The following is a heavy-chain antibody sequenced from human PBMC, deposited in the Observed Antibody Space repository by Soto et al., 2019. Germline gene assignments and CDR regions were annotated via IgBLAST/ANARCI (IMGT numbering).Heavy chain of an antibody. D-gene: IGHD3-22*01. V-gene: IGHV4-31*03. CDR2: IFYSGST. J-gene: IGHJ4*02. CDR1: GCSISSGGYY. CDR3: ARDRYNYDRDGYYYSFDF. Sequence: SETRSLTCTVSGCSISSGGYYWNWVRQRPGKGLEWIGNIFYSGSTYYNPSLMSRLTIAVDTSKNQFSLSLISVTAADTAVYFCARDRYNYDRDGYYYSFDFWGQGTLVTVSS.